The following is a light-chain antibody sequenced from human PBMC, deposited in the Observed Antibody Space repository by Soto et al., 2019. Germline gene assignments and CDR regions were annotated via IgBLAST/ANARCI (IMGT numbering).Light chain of an antibody. J-gene: IGKJ3*01. CDR1: QSVSSN. Sequence: EIVMTQSPATLSVSPGERATLSCRASQSVSSNLAWYQQKPGQAPRLLIYGASTRATGIPARFSGSGSGTEFTLTLSSLQSEDFAVYYCQQYNNDHPFGPGTKVDIK. CDR2: GAS. CDR3: QQYNNDHP. V-gene: IGKV3-15*01.